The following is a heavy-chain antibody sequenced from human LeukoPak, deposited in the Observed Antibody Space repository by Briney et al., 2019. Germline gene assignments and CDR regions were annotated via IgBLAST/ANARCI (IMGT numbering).Heavy chain of an antibody. CDR3: ARASGWYERGPDYYYYYMDV. D-gene: IGHD6-19*01. CDR2: ITSSSTYT. CDR1: GFSFSSYN. V-gene: IGHV3-21*01. J-gene: IGHJ6*03. Sequence: GGSLRLSCAASGFSFSSYNMNWVRLTPGKGLEWVSSITSSSTYTFYADSVKGRFTISRDNAKNSLDLEMNGLRAEDTAVYYCARASGWYERGPDYYYYYMDVWGKGTTVTVSS.